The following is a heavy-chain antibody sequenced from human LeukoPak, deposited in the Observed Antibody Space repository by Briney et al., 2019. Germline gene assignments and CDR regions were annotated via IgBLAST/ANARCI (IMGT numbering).Heavy chain of an antibody. CDR2: IIPILGIA. V-gene: IGHV1-69*04. Sequence: SVTVSCKASGGTFSSYAISWVRQAPGQGLEWMGRIIPILGIANYAQKFQGRVTITADKSTSTAYMELSSLRSEDTAVYYCARGGSGISNAFDIWGQGTMVTVSS. J-gene: IGHJ3*02. CDR1: GGTFSSYA. D-gene: IGHD3-10*01. CDR3: ARGGSGISNAFDI.